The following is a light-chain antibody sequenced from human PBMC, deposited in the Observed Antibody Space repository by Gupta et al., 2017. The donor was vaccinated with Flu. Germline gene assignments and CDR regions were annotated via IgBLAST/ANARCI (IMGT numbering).Light chain of an antibody. J-gene: IGLJ3*02. CDR3: GSNEAVGV. Sequence: GSSSDVGACDYVSGYQQHPGNAPKLIIYDDTNRPSGVSTRFSGSKTGNTASLTISGLQAEDEDYYYCGSNEAVGVFGGGTKVTVL. CDR2: DDT. CDR1: SSDVGACDY. V-gene: IGLV2-14*03.